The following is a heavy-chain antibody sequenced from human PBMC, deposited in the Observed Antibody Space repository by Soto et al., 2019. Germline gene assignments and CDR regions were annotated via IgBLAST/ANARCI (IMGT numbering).Heavy chain of an antibody. Sequence: ESLKISCKGSGYSFTSYWIGWVRQMPGKGLEWMGIIYPGDSDTRYRPSFQGQVTISADKSSSTAYLQWNSLQASDTAMYYCARLPGIVAPGTVFLDNWGQGTMVTVSS. D-gene: IGHD1-1*01. J-gene: IGHJ4*02. CDR2: IYPGDSDT. CDR3: ARLPGIVAPGTVFLDN. V-gene: IGHV5-51*01. CDR1: GYSFTSYW.